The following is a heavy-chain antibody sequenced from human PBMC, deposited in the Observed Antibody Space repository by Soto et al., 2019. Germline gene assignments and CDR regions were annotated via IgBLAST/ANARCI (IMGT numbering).Heavy chain of an antibody. V-gene: IGHV3-23*01. CDR1: GFTFSTYA. CDR3: AKERSSGWSFDY. Sequence: EVQLLESGGGLVQPGGSLRLSCAASGFTFSTYAMNWVRQAPGKGLERVSGISGSGDSTYYADSVKGRFTVSRDNSKNTLYLQMNSLRAEDTAVFYCAKERSSGWSFDYWGQGTLVTVSS. CDR2: ISGSGDST. J-gene: IGHJ4*02. D-gene: IGHD6-19*01.